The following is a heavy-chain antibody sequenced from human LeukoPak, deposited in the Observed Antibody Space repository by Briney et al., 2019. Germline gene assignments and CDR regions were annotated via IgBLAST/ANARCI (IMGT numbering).Heavy chain of an antibody. CDR3: ARGEYQLLFHYYYYGMDV. V-gene: IGHV1-18*01. CDR1: GYTFTSYG. D-gene: IGHD2-2*01. Sequence: SVKVSCKASGYTFTSYGISWVRQAPGQGLEWMGWISAYNGNTNYAQKLQGRVTMTTDTSTSTAYMELRSLRSDDTAVYYCARGEYQLLFHYYYYGMDVWGQGTTVTVSS. J-gene: IGHJ6*02. CDR2: ISAYNGNT.